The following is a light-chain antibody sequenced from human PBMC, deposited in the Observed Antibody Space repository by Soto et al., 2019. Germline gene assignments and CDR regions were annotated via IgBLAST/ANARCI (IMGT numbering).Light chain of an antibody. CDR2: AAS. CDR3: QQLNS. J-gene: IGKJ4*01. Sequence: DIQLTQSPSFLSASVGDRVTITCRASQGISSYLAWYQQKPGQAPKLLIYAASTLQSGVPSRFSGSGSGTEFTLTISSLHPEDFATYYCQQLNSFGGGTKVEIK. V-gene: IGKV1-9*01. CDR1: QGISSY.